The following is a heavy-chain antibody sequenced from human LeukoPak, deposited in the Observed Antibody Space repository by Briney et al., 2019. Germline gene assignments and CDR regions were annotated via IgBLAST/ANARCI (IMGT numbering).Heavy chain of an antibody. J-gene: IGHJ4*02. CDR2: ISGSGGST. D-gene: IGHD3-22*01. CDR3: AKGSGWYYDY. Sequence: PGGSLRLSCAASGFIFTNYFMSWVRQAPGKGLEWVSAISGSGGSTYYADSVKGRFTISRDNSKNTLYLQMSSLRAEDTAVYYCAKGSGWYYDYWGQGTLVTVSS. V-gene: IGHV3-23*01. CDR1: GFIFTNYF.